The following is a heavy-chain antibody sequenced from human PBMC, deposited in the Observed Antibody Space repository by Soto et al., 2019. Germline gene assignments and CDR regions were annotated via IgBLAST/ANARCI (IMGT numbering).Heavy chain of an antibody. V-gene: IGHV1-46*01. CDR3: ARDNAFYSGSYGMDV. Sequence: ASVKVSCKASGYTFTSYYMHWVRQAPGQGLEWMGIINPSGGSTSYAQKFQGRVTMTRDTSTSTVYMELSSLRSEDTAVYYCARDNAFYSGSYGMDVWGQGTTVTVSS. J-gene: IGHJ6*02. D-gene: IGHD1-26*01. CDR1: GYTFTSYY. CDR2: INPSGGST.